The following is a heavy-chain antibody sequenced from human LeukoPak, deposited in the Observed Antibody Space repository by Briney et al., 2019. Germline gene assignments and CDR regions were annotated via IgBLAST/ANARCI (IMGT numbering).Heavy chain of an antibody. J-gene: IGHJ3*02. D-gene: IGHD1-26*01. CDR1: GYTFTGYY. Sequence: ASVKVSCKASGYTFTGYYMHWVRQAPGQGLESMGWINPNSGGTNYAQKFQGRVTMTRDTSISTAYMELSSLRSDDTAVYYCARAGSSNDAFDIWGQGTMVTVS. CDR3: ARAGSSNDAFDI. CDR2: INPNSGGT. V-gene: IGHV1-2*02.